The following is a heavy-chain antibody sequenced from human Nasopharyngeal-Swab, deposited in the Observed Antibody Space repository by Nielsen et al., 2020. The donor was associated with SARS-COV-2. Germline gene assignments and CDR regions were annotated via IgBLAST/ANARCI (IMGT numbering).Heavy chain of an antibody. Sequence: GESLKISCAASGFTFSGYWMSWVRQVPGKGLEWVANIKQDASEMYYVDSVKGRFTISRDNAKNSLYLQMNSLRAEDTAVYFCARGRPLGGYYFGYFDDWGQGTLVTVSS. CDR3: ARGRPLGGYYFGYFDD. V-gene: IGHV3-7*01. CDR1: GFTFSGYW. J-gene: IGHJ4*02. CDR2: IKQDASEM. D-gene: IGHD3-3*01.